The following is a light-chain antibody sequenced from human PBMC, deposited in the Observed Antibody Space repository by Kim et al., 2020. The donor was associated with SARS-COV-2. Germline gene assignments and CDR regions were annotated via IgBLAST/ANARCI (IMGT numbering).Light chain of an antibody. V-gene: IGLV1-44*01. CDR3: AAWDDSLNGLV. J-gene: IGLJ3*02. Sequence: SELTQPPSASGTPGQRVTISCSGVSSNIGTNSVNWYQQFPGAAPKLVIHSTYQRPSGVPDRFSGSKSGTSASLAISGVQSEDESDYFCAAWDDSLNGLVFGGGTQLTVL. CDR1: SSNIGTNS. CDR2: STY.